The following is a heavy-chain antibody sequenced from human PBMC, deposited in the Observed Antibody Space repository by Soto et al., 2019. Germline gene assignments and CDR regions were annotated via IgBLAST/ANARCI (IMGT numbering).Heavy chain of an antibody. CDR3: AHRGYGNYPRDNWFDP. J-gene: IGHJ5*02. CDR1: GFSLTSGGAG. CDR2: IYWNDEK. Sequence: QITLKESGPTLVKPTQTLTLTCSFSGFSLTSGGAGVGGIRQPPGKGLEWLALIYWNDEKRYSPSLKSRLTITKDTSKDQVVLLMTDMDPVDTATYYCAHRGYGNYPRDNWFDPWGQGTLVTVSS. V-gene: IGHV2-5*01. D-gene: IGHD4-17*01.